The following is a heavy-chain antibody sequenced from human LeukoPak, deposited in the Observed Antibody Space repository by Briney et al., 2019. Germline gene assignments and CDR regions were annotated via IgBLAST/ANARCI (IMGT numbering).Heavy chain of an antibody. CDR1: GFTFSSYG. V-gene: IGHV3-73*01. J-gene: IGHJ4*02. D-gene: IGHD6-13*01. CDR2: IRSKANSYAT. CDR3: TSSGIAAAATFDY. Sequence: GGSLRLSCAASGFTFSSYGMHWVRQASGKGLEWVGRIRSKANSYATAYAASVKGRFTISRDDSKNTAYLQMNSLKTEDTAVYYCTSSGIAAAATFDYWGQGTLVTVSS.